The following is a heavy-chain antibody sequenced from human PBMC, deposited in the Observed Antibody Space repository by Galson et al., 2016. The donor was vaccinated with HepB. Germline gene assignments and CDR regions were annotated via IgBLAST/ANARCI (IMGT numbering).Heavy chain of an antibody. J-gene: IGHJ3*01. CDR1: GYTFTSFG. D-gene: IGHD2-15*01. Sequence: SVKVSCKASGYTFTSFGFSWVRQAPGQGLEWMGWINPDTGASNCTQRFQGRVFMASDTSISTAYLELRSLRSGDTATYYCAREGDIVVPVSADDAFDLWGQGTMVTV. CDR3: AREGDIVVPVSADDAFDL. CDR2: INPDTGAS. V-gene: IGHV1-18*01.